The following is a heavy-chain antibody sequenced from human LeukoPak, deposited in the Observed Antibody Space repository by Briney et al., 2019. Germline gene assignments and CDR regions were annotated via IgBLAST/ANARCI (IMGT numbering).Heavy chain of an antibody. CDR2: IYYSGIT. CDR1: GGSISSGSYY. CDR3: ARNGAKQFAPWLWFAP. Sequence: PSETLSLTCSVAGGSISSGSYYWGWIRQPPGKGLEWVGSIYYSGITYYNPSLKSRVTISVHTSKNQFSLKLSSSTATDTAIYYCARNGAKQFAPWLWFAPWGQGTLVTVSS. J-gene: IGHJ5*02. V-gene: IGHV4-39*01. D-gene: IGHD6-6*01.